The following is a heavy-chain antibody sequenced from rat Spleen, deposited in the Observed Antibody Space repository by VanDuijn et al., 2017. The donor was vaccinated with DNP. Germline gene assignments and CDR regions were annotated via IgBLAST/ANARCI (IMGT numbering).Heavy chain of an antibody. Sequence: EVQLVESGGGLVQPGRSLKLSCAASGFTFSNYGMAWVRQAPKKGLEWVAYINFDGGSTYYRDPVKGRFTISRDNAKSSLYLQMDSLRSEDTATYYCASLWTLTYWGQGTLVTVSS. V-gene: IGHV5-20*01. CDR3: ASLWTLTY. D-gene: IGHD1-3*01. CDR2: INFDGGST. CDR1: GFTFSNYG. J-gene: IGHJ3*01.